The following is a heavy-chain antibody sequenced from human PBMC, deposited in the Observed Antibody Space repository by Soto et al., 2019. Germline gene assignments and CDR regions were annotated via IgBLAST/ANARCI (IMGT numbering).Heavy chain of an antibody. V-gene: IGHV5-51*01. CDR3: ATQYYYDSSGYPDAFDI. CDR1: GYSFTSYW. Sequence: PGESLKISCKGSGYSFTSYWIGWVRQMPGKGLEWMGIIYPGDSDTRYSPSFQGQVTISADKSISTAYLQWSSLKASGTAVYYCATQYYYDSSGYPDAFDIWGQGTMVTVSS. D-gene: IGHD3-22*01. CDR2: IYPGDSDT. J-gene: IGHJ3*02.